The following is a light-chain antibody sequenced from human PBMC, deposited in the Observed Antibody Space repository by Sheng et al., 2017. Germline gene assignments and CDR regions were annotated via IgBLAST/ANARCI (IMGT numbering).Light chain of an antibody. CDR1: DIGSQS. CDR2: DDS. J-gene: IGLJ2*01. Sequence: SYELTQPPSVSLGPGKTARITCGDNDIGSQSVHWYQQKPGQAPVLVVFDDSDRPSGIPERFSGSNSGNTATLTITSVEAGDEADYYCQVWDSRSDSVVFGRGTEADRP. V-gene: IGLV3-21*03. CDR3: QVWDSRSDSVV.